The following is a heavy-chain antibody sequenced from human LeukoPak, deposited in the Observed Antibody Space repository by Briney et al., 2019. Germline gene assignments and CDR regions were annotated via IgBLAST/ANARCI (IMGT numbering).Heavy chain of an antibody. J-gene: IGHJ5*02. Sequence: ASETLSLTCTVSGGSINGYYWSWIRQPVGKGLEWIGRIYTSGSTNYNPSLKSRVTMSVDTSKNQFSLKLSSVTAADTAVYYCARDELVGDWFDPWGQGTLVTVSS. D-gene: IGHD2-8*02. CDR2: IYTSGST. CDR3: ARDELVGDWFDP. CDR1: GGSINGYY. V-gene: IGHV4-4*07.